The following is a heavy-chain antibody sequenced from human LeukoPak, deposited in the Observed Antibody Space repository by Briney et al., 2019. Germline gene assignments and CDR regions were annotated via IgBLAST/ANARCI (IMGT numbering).Heavy chain of an antibody. CDR2: ISGSGGST. CDR3: AKDYYDSPNEV. Sequence: GGSLRLSCAASGFTFSSYGMSWVRQAPGKGLEWVSAISGSGGSTYYADSVKGGFTISRDNSKNTLYLQMNSLRAEDTAVYYCAKDYYDSPNEVWGQGTLVTVSS. CDR1: GFTFSSYG. D-gene: IGHD3-22*01. J-gene: IGHJ4*02. V-gene: IGHV3-23*01.